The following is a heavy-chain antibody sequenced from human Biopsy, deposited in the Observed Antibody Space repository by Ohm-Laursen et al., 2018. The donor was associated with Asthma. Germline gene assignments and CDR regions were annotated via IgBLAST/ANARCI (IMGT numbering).Heavy chain of an antibody. Sequence: SLRLSCSASGFTFSSYAMHWVRQAPGKGLEWVAVISYDGSNKYYADSVKGRFTISRDNSKNTLYLQMNSLRAEDTAVYYCAKDKRYSGSYFDYWGQGTLVTVSS. V-gene: IGHV3-30-3*02. J-gene: IGHJ4*02. CDR3: AKDKRYSGSYFDY. D-gene: IGHD1-26*01. CDR1: GFTFSSYA. CDR2: ISYDGSNK.